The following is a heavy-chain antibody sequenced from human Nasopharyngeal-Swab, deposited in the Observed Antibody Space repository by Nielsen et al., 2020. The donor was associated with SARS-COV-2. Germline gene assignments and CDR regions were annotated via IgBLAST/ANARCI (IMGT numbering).Heavy chain of an antibody. D-gene: IGHD3-16*01. Sequence: GGSLRLSCAASGFTVSSNYMSWARQAPGKGLEWVSVIYSGGSTYYADSVKGRFTISRDNSKNTLYLQMNSLRAEDTAVYYCARGGGDDYVWGSYNYYFDYWGQGTLVTVS. CDR3: ARGGGDDYVWGSYNYYFDY. J-gene: IGHJ4*02. V-gene: IGHV3-53*01. CDR1: GFTVSSNY. CDR2: IYSGGST.